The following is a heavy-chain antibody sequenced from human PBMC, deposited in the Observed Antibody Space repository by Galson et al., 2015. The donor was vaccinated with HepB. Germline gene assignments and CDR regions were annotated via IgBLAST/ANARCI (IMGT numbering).Heavy chain of an antibody. D-gene: IGHD3-10*01. Sequence: SLRLSCAASGFTFSSYSMNWVRQAPGKGLEWVSSISSGSSDMYYADSVKGRFTISRDNAKNSLYLQMNSLRAEDTAVYYCASGGGLWFRELFGLSDYWGQGTLVTVSS. CDR1: GFTFSSYS. CDR3: ASGGGLWFRELFGLSDY. V-gene: IGHV3-21*01. CDR2: ISSGSSDM. J-gene: IGHJ4*02.